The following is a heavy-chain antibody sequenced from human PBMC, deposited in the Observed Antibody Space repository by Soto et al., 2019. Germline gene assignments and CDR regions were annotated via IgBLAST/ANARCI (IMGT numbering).Heavy chain of an antibody. V-gene: IGHV1-24*01. Sequence: ASVKVSCKVSGYTLTELSMHWVRQAPGKGLEWMGGFDPEDGETIYAQKFQGRVTMTEDTSTDTAYMELSSLRSEDTAVYYCATESLARRPPTYYDFWSGYYPYYYYGMDVWGQGTTVTV. J-gene: IGHJ6*02. CDR2: FDPEDGET. CDR3: ATESLARRPPTYYDFWSGYYPYYYYGMDV. CDR1: GYTLTELS. D-gene: IGHD3-3*01.